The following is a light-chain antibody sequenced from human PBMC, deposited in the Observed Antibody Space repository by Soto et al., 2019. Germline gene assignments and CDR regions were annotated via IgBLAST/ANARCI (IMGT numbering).Light chain of an antibody. CDR3: QQYNSCPST. Sequence: DIQMTQSPSTLSASVGDRVTITCRASQSISSWLAWYQQKPGKAPKLLIYDASSLESGVPSRFSGSGSGTEFTLTISSLQPDDFATYYCQQYNSCPSTFGQGTKVEIK. J-gene: IGKJ1*01. V-gene: IGKV1-5*01. CDR2: DAS. CDR1: QSISSW.